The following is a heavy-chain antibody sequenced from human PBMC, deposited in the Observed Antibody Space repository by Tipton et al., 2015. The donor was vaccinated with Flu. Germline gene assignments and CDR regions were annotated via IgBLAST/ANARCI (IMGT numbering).Heavy chain of an antibody. V-gene: IGHV4-39*07. Sequence: TLSLTCSVSGGSLSTTSYHWAWIRQPPGKALEWIGSLYYTGDTFYNPSLRSRVTMSIDLSKNQFSLRLSSVTAADTAVFYCARVTSYYFFFDSWGQGTRVTVSS. CDR3: ARVTSYYFFFDS. CDR1: GGSLSTTSYH. CDR2: LYYTGDT. J-gene: IGHJ4*02. D-gene: IGHD1-26*01.